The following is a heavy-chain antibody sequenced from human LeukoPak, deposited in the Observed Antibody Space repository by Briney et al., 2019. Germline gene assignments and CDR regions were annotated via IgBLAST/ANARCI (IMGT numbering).Heavy chain of an antibody. Sequence: RASVTVSFKASGFTYNTYYLYWMRQAPGQGLEWMGWIRLRDGGTIYAQRFQDRFIMTTDPSTNTAPMELRSLTSADTAVYFCARADWVGSGHAGFYSDYWGQGTLVTVSS. V-gene: IGHV1-2*02. D-gene: IGHD5-12*01. J-gene: IGHJ4*02. CDR3: ARADWVGSGHAGFYSDY. CDR2: IRLRDGGT. CDR1: GFTYNTYY.